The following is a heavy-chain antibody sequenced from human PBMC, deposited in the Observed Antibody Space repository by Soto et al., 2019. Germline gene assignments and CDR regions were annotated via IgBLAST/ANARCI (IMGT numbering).Heavy chain of an antibody. CDR2: ISGSGGST. V-gene: IGHV3-23*01. CDR3: AKDVDYGDCAVFDY. D-gene: IGHD4-17*01. J-gene: IGHJ4*02. CDR1: GFTFSSYA. Sequence: PGESLKISCAASGFTFSSYAMSWVRQAPGKGLEWVSAISGSGGSTYYADSVKGRFTISRDNSKNTLYLQMNSLRAEDTAVYYCAKDVDYGDCAVFDYWGQGTLVTVS.